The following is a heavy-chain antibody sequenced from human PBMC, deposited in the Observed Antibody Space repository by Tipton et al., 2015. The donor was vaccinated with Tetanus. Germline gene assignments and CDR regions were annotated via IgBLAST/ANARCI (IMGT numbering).Heavy chain of an antibody. CDR2: IYPGYSDT. V-gene: IGHV5-51*01. CDR1: GYSFTSYW. CDR3: ARREMATPSPGGYFDL. J-gene: IGHJ2*01. Sequence: VQLVQSGAEVKKPGESLKISCKGSGYSFTSYWIGWVRQMPGKGLEWMGIIYPGYSDTRYSPPFQGQVTISADKSISTAYLQWSRRKAADTAMYYCARREMATPSPGGYFDLWGRGTLVTVSS. D-gene: IGHD5-24*01.